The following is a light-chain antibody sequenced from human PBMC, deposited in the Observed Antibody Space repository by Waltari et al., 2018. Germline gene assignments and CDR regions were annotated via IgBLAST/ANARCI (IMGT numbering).Light chain of an antibody. J-gene: IGLJ3*02. CDR3: NSYTGSSSWM. V-gene: IGLV2-14*01. CDR1: SRDVAFYNY. Sequence: QSALTQPTSVSGSPGQSVTISCTGTSRDVAFYNYVSWYQQYPGKVPQLLISDVRDRHSGVSRLFSGSKSGNTASLTISGLQADDEADYYCNSYTGSSSWMFGGGTKLTVL. CDR2: DVR.